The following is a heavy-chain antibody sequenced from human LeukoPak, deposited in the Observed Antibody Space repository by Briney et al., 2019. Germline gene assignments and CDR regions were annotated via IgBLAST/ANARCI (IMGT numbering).Heavy chain of an antibody. Sequence: GGPLRLSCAASGFTFSSYGMHWVRQAPGKGLEWVAFIRYDGSNKYYADSVKGRFTISRDNSKNTLYLQMNSLRAEDTAVYYCARHRSGGSQDDAFDIWGQGTLVTVSS. CDR1: GFTFSSYG. CDR2: IRYDGSNK. CDR3: ARHRSGGSQDDAFDI. V-gene: IGHV3-30*02. D-gene: IGHD2-15*01. J-gene: IGHJ3*02.